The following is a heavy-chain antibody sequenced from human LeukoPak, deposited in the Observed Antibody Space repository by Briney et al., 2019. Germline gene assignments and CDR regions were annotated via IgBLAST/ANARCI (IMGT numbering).Heavy chain of an antibody. J-gene: IGHJ4*02. CDR3: ARVSWYCSGGSCYSEFDY. D-gene: IGHD2-15*01. CDR1: GFTFSSYW. Sequence: GGSLRLSCAASGFTFSSYWMSWVRQAPGKGLEWVANIKQDGGEKYYVDSVKGRFTISRDNAKNSLYLQMNSLRAEDTAVYYCARVSWYCSGGSCYSEFDYWGQGTLVTVSS. CDR2: IKQDGGEK. V-gene: IGHV3-7*01.